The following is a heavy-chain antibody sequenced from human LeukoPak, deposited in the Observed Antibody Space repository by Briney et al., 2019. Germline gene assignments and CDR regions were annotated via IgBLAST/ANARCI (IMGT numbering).Heavy chain of an antibody. D-gene: IGHD3-16*02. V-gene: IGHV1-46*01. CDR2: INPSGGST. J-gene: IGHJ4*02. Sequence: ASVKVSCKASGYTFTSYYMHWVRQAPGQGLEWMGIINPSGGSTSYAQKFQGRVTMTRDMSTSTVYMELSSLRSEDTAVYYCARVNYDYVWGSYRSLYYFDYWGQGTLVTVSS. CDR3: ARVNYDYVWGSYRSLYYFDY. CDR1: GYTFTSYY.